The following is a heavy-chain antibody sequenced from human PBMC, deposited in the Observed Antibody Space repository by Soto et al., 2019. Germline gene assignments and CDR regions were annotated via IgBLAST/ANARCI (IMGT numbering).Heavy chain of an antibody. CDR1: GFTSSSYS. J-gene: IGHJ6*02. CDR2: ISSSSSYI. D-gene: IGHD2-8*01. V-gene: IGHV3-21*01. Sequence: GGSLRLSCAASGFTSSSYSMNWVRQAPGKGLEWVSSISSSSSYIYYADSVKGRFTISRDNAKNSLYLQMNSLRAEDTAVYYCARVVMDYGMDVWGQGTTVTVSS. CDR3: ARVVMDYGMDV.